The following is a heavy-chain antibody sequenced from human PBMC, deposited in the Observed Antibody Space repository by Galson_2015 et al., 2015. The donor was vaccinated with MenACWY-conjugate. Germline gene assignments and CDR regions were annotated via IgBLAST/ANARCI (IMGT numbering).Heavy chain of an antibody. V-gene: IGHV3-15*01. D-gene: IGHD2-21*01. CDR1: ASTFTNAY. J-gene: IGHJ6*03. Sequence: SLRLSCAGSASTFTNAYMSWVRQAPGKGLEWVGRIKSQTDGGKTDYAALVKGRFTISRDDSKNTLYLQMSSLKIEDTAVYYCTKHKPGSWGGLLFHFYMDVWGKGTTFSVSS. CDR3: TKHKPGSWGGLLFHFYMDV. CDR2: IKSQTDGGKT.